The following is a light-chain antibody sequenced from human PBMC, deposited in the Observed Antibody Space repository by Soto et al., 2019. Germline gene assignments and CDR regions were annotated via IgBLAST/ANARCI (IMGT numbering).Light chain of an antibody. V-gene: IGKV3-20*01. Sequence: EIVLTQSPGTLSLSPGERATLSCRASQSVSSSYLAWYQQKPGQAPRLLIYGASSRATGIQDRFSGSGSGTDFTLTVRRLEPEDFAVYYCNQYGNSPATFGQGTKVDIK. CDR2: GAS. CDR1: QSVSSSY. CDR3: NQYGNSPAT. J-gene: IGKJ1*01.